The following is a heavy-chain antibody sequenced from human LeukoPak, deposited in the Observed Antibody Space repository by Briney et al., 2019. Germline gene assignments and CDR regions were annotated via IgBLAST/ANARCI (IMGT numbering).Heavy chain of an antibody. CDR2: IYTSGST. CDR1: GGSTSSGSYY. CDR3: ARVQSTKQLGTPNYFDY. J-gene: IGHJ4*02. V-gene: IGHV4-61*02. Sequence: PSETLSLTCTVSGGSTSSGSYYWSRIRQPAGKGLEWIGRIYTSGSTNYNPSLKSRVTISVDTSKNQFSLKLSSVTAADTAVYYCARVQSTKQLGTPNYFDYWGQGTLVTVSS. D-gene: IGHD6-6*01.